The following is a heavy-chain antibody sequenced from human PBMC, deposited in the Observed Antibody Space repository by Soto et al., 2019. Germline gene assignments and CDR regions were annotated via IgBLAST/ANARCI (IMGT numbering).Heavy chain of an antibody. CDR3: ARDYALTYCSSTSCYYYYGMDV. Sequence: SEPLSLTCTVSGGSISSGGYYWSWIRQHPGKGLEWIGYIYYSGSTYYNPSPKSRVTISVDTSKNQFSLKLSSVTAADTAVYYCARDYALTYCSSTSCYYYYGMDVWGQGTTVTVSS. D-gene: IGHD2-2*01. J-gene: IGHJ6*02. CDR1: GGSISSGGYY. CDR2: IYYSGST. V-gene: IGHV4-31*03.